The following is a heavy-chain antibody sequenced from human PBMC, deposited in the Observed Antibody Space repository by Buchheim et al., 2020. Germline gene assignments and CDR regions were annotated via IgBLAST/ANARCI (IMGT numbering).Heavy chain of an antibody. CDR2: ISYDGSNK. CDR1: GFTFSSYA. CDR3: ARDPGGYGMDV. D-gene: IGHD3-10*01. J-gene: IGHJ6*02. Sequence: QVQLVESGGGVVQPGRSLRLSCAASGFTFSSYAMHWVRQAPGKGLEWVAVISYDGSNKYYADSVKGRFTISRDNSKNTLYLQMNSLRAEDTAVYYCARDPGGYGMDVWGQGTT. V-gene: IGHV3-30*14.